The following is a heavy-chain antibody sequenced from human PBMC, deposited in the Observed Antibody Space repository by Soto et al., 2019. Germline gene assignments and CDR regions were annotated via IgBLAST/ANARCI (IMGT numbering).Heavy chain of an antibody. D-gene: IGHD6-13*01. Sequence: GGSLRLSCAASGFTFSSYWMHWVRQAPGKGLVWVSRINSDGSSTSYADSVKGRFTISRDNAKNTLYLQMNSLRAEDTAVYYCARVLDSSSWYYYYYGMDVWGQGTTVTVSS. J-gene: IGHJ6*02. V-gene: IGHV3-74*01. CDR3: ARVLDSSSWYYYYYGMDV. CDR1: GFTFSSYW. CDR2: INSDGSST.